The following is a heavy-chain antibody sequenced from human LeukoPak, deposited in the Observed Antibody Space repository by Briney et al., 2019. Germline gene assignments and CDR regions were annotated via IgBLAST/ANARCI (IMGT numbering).Heavy chain of an antibody. V-gene: IGHV3-9*01. J-gene: IGHJ4*02. CDR1: GFTFDDYA. CDR2: ISWNSGTM. CDR3: AKDLNFMSDEMAAPFDY. D-gene: IGHD5-24*01. Sequence: PGGSLRLSCAASGFTFDDYAMHWVRQAPGKGLEWVSGISWNSGTMAYADSVKGRFTISRDNSKNTLYLQMNSLRAEDTAVYYCAKDLNFMSDEMAAPFDYWGQGTLVTVSS.